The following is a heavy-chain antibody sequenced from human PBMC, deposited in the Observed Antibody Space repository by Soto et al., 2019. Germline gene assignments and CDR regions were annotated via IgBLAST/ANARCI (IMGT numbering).Heavy chain of an antibody. V-gene: IGHV4-31*03. CDR2: IYYSGST. CDR1: GGSISSGGYY. Sequence: SETLSLTCTVSGGSISSGGYYWSWIRQHPGKGLEWIGYIYYSGSTYYNPSLKSRVTISVDTSKNQFSLKLSSVTAADTAVYYCAREGRKQQLGRYYYYGMDVWGQGTTVTVSS. D-gene: IGHD6-13*01. J-gene: IGHJ6*02. CDR3: AREGRKQQLGRYYYYGMDV.